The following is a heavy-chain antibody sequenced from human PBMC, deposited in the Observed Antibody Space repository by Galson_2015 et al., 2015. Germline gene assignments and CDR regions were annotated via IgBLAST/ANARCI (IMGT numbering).Heavy chain of an antibody. CDR3: ARGLGYCSGGSCYFWFDP. CDR1: GFTFSSYS. J-gene: IGHJ5*02. Sequence: SLRLSCAASGFTFSSYSMNWVRQAPGKGLEWVSYISSSSTIYYADSVKGRFTISRDNAKNSLYLQMNSLRDEDTAVYYCARGLGYCSGGSCYFWFDPWGQGTLVTVSS. D-gene: IGHD2-15*01. CDR2: ISSSSTI. V-gene: IGHV3-48*02.